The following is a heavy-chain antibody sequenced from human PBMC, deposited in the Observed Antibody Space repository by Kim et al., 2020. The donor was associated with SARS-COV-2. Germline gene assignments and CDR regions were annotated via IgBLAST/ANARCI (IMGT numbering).Heavy chain of an antibody. Sequence: SVKGGFTISRDNSKNTGYLKMNSLRAEDTAVYYCARDRDGYSYGSSGMDVWGQGTTVTVSS. J-gene: IGHJ6*02. D-gene: IGHD5-18*01. CDR3: ARDRDGYSYGSSGMDV. V-gene: IGHV3-30*07.